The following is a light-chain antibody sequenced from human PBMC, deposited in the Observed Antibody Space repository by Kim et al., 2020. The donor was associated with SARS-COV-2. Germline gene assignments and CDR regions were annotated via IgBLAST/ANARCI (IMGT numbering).Light chain of an antibody. CDR1: SSDVGGYNY. CDR2: DVS. J-gene: IGLJ1*01. CDR3: SSYTSSSLDV. Sequence: QSALTQPASVSGFPGQSITISCTGTSSDVGGYNYVSWYQQHPGKAPKLMIYDVSNRPSGVSNRFSGSKSGNTASLTISGLQAEDEADYYCSSYTSSSLDVFGTGTKVTVL. V-gene: IGLV2-14*03.